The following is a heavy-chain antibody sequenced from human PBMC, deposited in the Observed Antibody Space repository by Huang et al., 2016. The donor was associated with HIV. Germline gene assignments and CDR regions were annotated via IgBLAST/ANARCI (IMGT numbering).Heavy chain of an antibody. V-gene: IGHV1-18*04. CDR1: GYAFSDYG. Sequence: QIRLVQSGAEVKKPGASVRVSCQASGYAFSDYGFSWVRQAPGQGPAWVGLISASNVETNYGKRFQGRVTVTTDTSTTTVYMDLRSLRSDDTAVYYCARDPKYHSFPYFRQRRGIEIWGQGTVVTVSS. CDR2: ISASNVET. D-gene: IGHD3-16*01. J-gene: IGHJ3*02. CDR3: ARDPKYHSFPYFRQRRGIEI.